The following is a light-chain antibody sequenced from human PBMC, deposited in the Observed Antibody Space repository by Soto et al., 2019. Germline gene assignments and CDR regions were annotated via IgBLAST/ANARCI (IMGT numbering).Light chain of an antibody. CDR1: QSVSNNY. V-gene: IGKV3-20*01. CDR3: QQYGSSGT. J-gene: IGKJ1*01. Sequence: IVLTQASRTLSMSPGERATLSCRASQSVSNNYLAWYQQKPGQAPRLLIYGASNRATGIPDRFSGSGSGTDFALTISRLEPEDFAVYYCQQYGSSGTFGQGTKVDIK. CDR2: GAS.